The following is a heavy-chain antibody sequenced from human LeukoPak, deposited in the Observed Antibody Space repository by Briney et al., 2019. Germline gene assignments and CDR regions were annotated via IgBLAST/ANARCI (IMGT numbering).Heavy chain of an antibody. Sequence: SVKVSCTASGGTFSSYAISWVRQAPGQGLEWMGGIIPIFGTANYAQKFQGRVTITADESTSTAYMELSSLRSEDTAVYYCARALGYCSCTSCYPDDYWGQGTLVTVSS. CDR1: GGTFSSYA. CDR3: ARALGYCSCTSCYPDDY. J-gene: IGHJ4*02. D-gene: IGHD2-2*01. CDR2: IIPIFGTA. V-gene: IGHV1-69*01.